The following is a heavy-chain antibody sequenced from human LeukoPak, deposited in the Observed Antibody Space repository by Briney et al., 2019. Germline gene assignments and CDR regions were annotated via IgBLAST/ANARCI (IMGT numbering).Heavy chain of an antibody. CDR1: GFTFSSYW. V-gene: IGHV3-7*05. CDR2: IKQDGSEK. Sequence: GGSLRLSCAASGFTFSSYWMSWVRQAPGKGLEWVANIKQDGSEKYYVDSVKGRFTISRDNAKNSLFLQVNSLRAEDTAVYYCARDATARDYSNFDYWGQGTLVTVSS. CDR3: ARDATARDYSNFDY. J-gene: IGHJ4*02. D-gene: IGHD4-11*01.